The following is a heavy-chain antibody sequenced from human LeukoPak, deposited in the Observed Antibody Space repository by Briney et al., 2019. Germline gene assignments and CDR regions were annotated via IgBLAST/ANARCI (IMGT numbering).Heavy chain of an antibody. CDR2: ISGYGDRI. D-gene: IGHD3-22*01. J-gene: IGHJ4*02. CDR1: GFAFRSFV. Sequence: GGSLRLSCAASGFAFRSFVVSWVRQAPGKGLEGVSSISGYGDRIYYADSVKGRFTISRDSSKNMLYLQMSSLRAHDTAIYYCAKDSGPYTSGYYGHWGQGTLVTVSS. V-gene: IGHV3-23*01. CDR3: AKDSGPYTSGYYGH.